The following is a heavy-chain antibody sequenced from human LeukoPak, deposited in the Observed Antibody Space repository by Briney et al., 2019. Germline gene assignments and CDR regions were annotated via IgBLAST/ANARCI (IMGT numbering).Heavy chain of an antibody. D-gene: IGHD6-13*01. J-gene: IGHJ4*02. Sequence: SETLSLTCTVSGGSISGYYWSWIRQPPGKGLEWIGYIYYSGSTNYNPSLKSRVTISVDTSKNQFSLKLSSVTAADTAVYYCARVYSSSWYLDYWGQGTLVTVSS. CDR2: IYYSGST. CDR3: ARVYSSSWYLDY. V-gene: IGHV4-59*01. CDR1: GGSISGYY.